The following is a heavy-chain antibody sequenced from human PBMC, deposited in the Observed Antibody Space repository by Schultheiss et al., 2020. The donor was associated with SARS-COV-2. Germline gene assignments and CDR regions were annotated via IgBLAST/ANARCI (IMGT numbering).Heavy chain of an antibody. J-gene: IGHJ6*02. D-gene: IGHD5-24*01. CDR2: INHSGST. CDR3: ARDMADYYYGMDV. Sequence: SETLSLTFAVYGGSFSGYYWSWIRQPPGKGLEWIGEINHSGSTYYNASLKSRVTISVDTSKNQFSLKLSSVTAADTAVYYCARDMADYYYGMDVWGQGTTVTVSS. CDR1: GGSFSGYY. V-gene: IGHV4-34*01.